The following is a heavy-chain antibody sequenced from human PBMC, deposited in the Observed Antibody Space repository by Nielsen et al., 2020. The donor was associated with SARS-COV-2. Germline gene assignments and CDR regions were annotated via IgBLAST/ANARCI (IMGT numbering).Heavy chain of an antibody. CDR2: VFYSGSP. D-gene: IGHD3-22*01. J-gene: IGHJ4*02. CDR3: AKADQYDRLWDH. Sequence: SETLSLTCTVSGGSIRISSYYWGWIRQPPGKGLEWIGNVFYSGSPHYNPSLKSRVTMSVDTSKSQISLRLSSVTAADTAVYYCAKADQYDRLWDHWGQGTLVTVSS. V-gene: IGHV4-39*01. CDR1: GGSIRISSYY.